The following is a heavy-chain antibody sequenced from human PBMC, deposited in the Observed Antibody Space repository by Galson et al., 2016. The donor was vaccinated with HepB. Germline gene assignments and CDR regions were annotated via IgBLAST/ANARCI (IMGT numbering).Heavy chain of an antibody. CDR1: GFSLSTSGVG. Sequence: PALVKPTPTLTLTCTFSGFSLSTSGVGVGWIRQPPGKALEWLALIYGDDDKRYSPSLKSRLTITKDSSRNQVVLIMTNMDPVDTATYYCATRRDPYGRSYHGVFDPWGQGTPVTVSS. D-gene: IGHD1-26*01. CDR2: IYGDDDK. V-gene: IGHV2-5*02. CDR3: ATRRDPYGRSYHGVFDP. J-gene: IGHJ5*02.